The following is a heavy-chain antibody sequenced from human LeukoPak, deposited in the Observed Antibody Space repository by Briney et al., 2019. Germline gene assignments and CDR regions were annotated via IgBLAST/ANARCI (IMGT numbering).Heavy chain of an antibody. CDR1: GGSFSGYY. Sequence: SETPSLTCAVYGGSFSGYYWSWIRQPPGKGLEWIGEINHSGSTNYNPSLKSRVTISVDTSKNQFSLKLSSVTAADTAVYYCARGVYYYDSSGYYHDAFDIWGQGTMVTVSS. CDR3: ARGVYYYDSSGYYHDAFDI. CDR2: INHSGST. V-gene: IGHV4-34*01. D-gene: IGHD3-22*01. J-gene: IGHJ3*02.